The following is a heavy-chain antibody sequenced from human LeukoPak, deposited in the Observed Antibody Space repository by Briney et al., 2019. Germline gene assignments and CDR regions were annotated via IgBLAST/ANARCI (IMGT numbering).Heavy chain of an antibody. D-gene: IGHD3-10*01. V-gene: IGHV3-48*03. CDR3: ASYGSASL. CDR1: GFNFSSFE. J-gene: IGHJ4*02. CDR2: ISSSGTTI. Sequence: GGSLRLSCAASGFNFSSFEMNWVRQAPGKGLEWISYISSSGTTISYAESVKGRFTISRDNAKSSLFLQRDTRRAEGTAVYYCASYGSASLWGQGTLVTVSS.